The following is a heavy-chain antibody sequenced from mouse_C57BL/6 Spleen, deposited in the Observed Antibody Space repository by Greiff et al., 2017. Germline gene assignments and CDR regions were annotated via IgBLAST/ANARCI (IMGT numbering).Heavy chain of an antibody. CDR1: GFTFSDYG. CDR3: ARIYDYDGEYFDY. V-gene: IGHV5-17*01. CDR2: ISSGSSTI. Sequence: EVQLVESGGGLVKPGGSLKLSCAASGFTFSDYGMHWVRQAPEKGLEWVAYISSGSSTIYYADTVKGRFTISRDNAKNTLFLQMTSLRSEDTAMYYCARIYDYDGEYFDYWGQGTTLTVSS. J-gene: IGHJ2*01. D-gene: IGHD2-4*01.